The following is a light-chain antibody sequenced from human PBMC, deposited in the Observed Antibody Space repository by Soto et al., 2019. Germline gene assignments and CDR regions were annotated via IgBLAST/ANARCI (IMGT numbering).Light chain of an antibody. CDR2: RAS. Sequence: DIQMTQSPSTLSASVGGRVTITCRASQSINTWLAWYQQKPGKAPKLLIYRASTLESGVPSRFSGSGSGTEFTPTISSLQPDDFSTYYCQHYNTYSGTFGPGTKVDI. CDR1: QSINTW. CDR3: QHYNTYSGT. J-gene: IGKJ3*01. V-gene: IGKV1-5*03.